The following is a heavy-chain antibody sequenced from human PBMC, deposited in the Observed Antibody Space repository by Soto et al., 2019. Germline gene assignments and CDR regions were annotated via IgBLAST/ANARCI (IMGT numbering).Heavy chain of an antibody. J-gene: IGHJ4*02. CDR2: ITPIYPTT. D-gene: IGHD5-12*01. CDR3: GRGRSGQIVVFY. V-gene: IGHV1-69*13. Sequence: SVKVSCKASGGTFYTYTFSWVRQAPGQGLEWMGSITPIYPTTNYAEKFQGRLTVTADGSTNTAYMELNSLTSDDTAVYYCGRGRSGQIVVFYWGQGTPVTVSS. CDR1: GGTFYTYT.